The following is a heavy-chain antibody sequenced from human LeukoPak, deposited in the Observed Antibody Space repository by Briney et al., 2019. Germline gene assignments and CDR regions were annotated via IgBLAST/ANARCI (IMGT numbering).Heavy chain of an antibody. V-gene: IGHV4-34*01. CDR3: ARLRYIRGGYDIRRNGIYFDY. D-gene: IGHD3-9*01. CDR2: INHSGST. CDR1: GGSFSGYY. Sequence: PSETLSLTCAVYGGSFSGYYWSWIRQPPGKGLEWIGEINHSGSTNYNPSLKSRVTISVDTSKNQFSLKLSSVTAADTAVYYCARLRYIRGGYDIRRNGIYFDYWGQGTLVTVSS. J-gene: IGHJ4*02.